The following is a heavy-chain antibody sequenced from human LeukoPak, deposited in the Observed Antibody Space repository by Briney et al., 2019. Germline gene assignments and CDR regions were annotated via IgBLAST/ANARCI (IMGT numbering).Heavy chain of an antibody. J-gene: IGHJ5*02. CDR1: GFTFSSYG. V-gene: IGHV3-33*06. CDR3: AKGILAVAGYNWFDP. D-gene: IGHD6-19*01. Sequence: GRSLRLSCAASGFTFSSYGMHWVRQAPGKGLEWVAVIWYDGSNKYYADSVKGRFTISRDNSKNTLYLQMNSLGAEDTAVFYCAKGILAVAGYNWFDPWGQGTLVTVSS. CDR2: IWYDGSNK.